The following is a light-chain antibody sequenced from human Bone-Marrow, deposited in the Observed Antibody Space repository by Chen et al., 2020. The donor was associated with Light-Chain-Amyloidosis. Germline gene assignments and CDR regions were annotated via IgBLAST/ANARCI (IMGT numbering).Light chain of an antibody. CDR1: SSDVGGYNF. CDR3: SSYTSTSAVV. Sequence: QSALTQPASLSGSPGQAITISCTGTSSDVGGYNFVSWYQQHPGKAPKLMIYDVGDRPSGVSNRFSGSKSGNTASLTISGLQAEDEADYYCSSYTSTSAVVFGGGTKLTVL. V-gene: IGLV2-14*03. J-gene: IGLJ3*02. CDR2: DVG.